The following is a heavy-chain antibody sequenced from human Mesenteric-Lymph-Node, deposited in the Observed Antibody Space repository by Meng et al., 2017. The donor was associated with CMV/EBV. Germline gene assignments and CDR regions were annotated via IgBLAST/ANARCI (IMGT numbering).Heavy chain of an antibody. V-gene: IGHV1-2*06. CDR1: GYTFTDFY. CDR3: ARDNVNPEGFDP. CDR2: INPNSGVS. Sequence: QVQLVQSRAEVGKPGDSVMVSCKASGYTFTDFYIHWVRQAPGQGLEWMGRINPNSGVSNSAQNFQGRVTMTRDTSISTAYMELGRLTSDDTAVYYCARDNVNPEGFDPWGQGTLVTVSS. D-gene: IGHD2/OR15-2a*01. J-gene: IGHJ5*02.